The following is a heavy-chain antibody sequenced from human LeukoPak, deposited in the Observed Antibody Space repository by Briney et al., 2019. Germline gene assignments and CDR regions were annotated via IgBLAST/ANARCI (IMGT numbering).Heavy chain of an antibody. Sequence: SETLSLTCTVSGGSISSYYWSWIRQPPGKGLEWIGYIYYSGSTNYNPSLKSRVTISVDTSKNQFSLKLSSVTAADTAVYYCARVLRNYYGSGNRPSPFDYWGQGTLATVSS. CDR3: ARVLRNYYGSGNRPSPFDY. CDR2: IYYSGST. V-gene: IGHV4-59*12. D-gene: IGHD3-10*01. CDR1: GGSISSYY. J-gene: IGHJ4*02.